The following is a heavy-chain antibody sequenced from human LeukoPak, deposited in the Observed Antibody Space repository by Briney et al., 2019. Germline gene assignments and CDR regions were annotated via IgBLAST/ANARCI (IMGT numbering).Heavy chain of an antibody. V-gene: IGHV4-30-2*01. Sequence: SETLSLTCTVSGGSISSGGYYWSRIRQPPGKGLEWIGYIYHSGSTYYNPSLKSRVTISVDRSKNQFSLKLSSVTAADTAVYYCARYCSSTSCYRGSFDYWGQGTLVTVSS. CDR3: ARYCSSTSCYRGSFDY. D-gene: IGHD2-2*02. J-gene: IGHJ4*02. CDR2: IYHSGST. CDR1: GGSISSGGYY.